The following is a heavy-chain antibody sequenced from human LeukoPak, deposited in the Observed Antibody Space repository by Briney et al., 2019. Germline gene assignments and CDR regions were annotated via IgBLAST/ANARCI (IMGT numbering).Heavy chain of an antibody. D-gene: IGHD2-15*01. J-gene: IGHJ6*03. V-gene: IGHV1-69*13. CDR1: GGTFSGYA. CDR2: IIPIFGTA. Sequence: ASVKVSCKASGGTFSGYAISWVRQAPGQGLEWMGGIIPIFGTANYAQKFQGRVTITADESTSTAYMELSSLRSEDTAVYYCVGGGRCSGGSCYSGYYYYYMDVWGKGTTVTISS. CDR3: VGGGRCSGGSCYSGYYYYYMDV.